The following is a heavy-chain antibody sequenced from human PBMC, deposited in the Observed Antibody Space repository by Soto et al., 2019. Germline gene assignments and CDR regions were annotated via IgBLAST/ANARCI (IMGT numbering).Heavy chain of an antibody. D-gene: IGHD4-17*01. Sequence: SETLSLTCAVSSGSISSSSYYWGWIRQPPGKGLEWIGSIYYSGSTYYNPSLKIRVTISVDTSKNQFSLKLSSVTAADTAVYYCARTGSTQTYYYYYGMDVWGQGTTVTVSS. CDR1: SGSISSSSYY. J-gene: IGHJ6*02. CDR2: IYYSGST. CDR3: ARTGSTQTYYYYYGMDV. V-gene: IGHV4-39*01.